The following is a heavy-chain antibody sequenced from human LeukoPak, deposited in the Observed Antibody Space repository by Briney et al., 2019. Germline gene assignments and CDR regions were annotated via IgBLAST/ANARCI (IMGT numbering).Heavy chain of an antibody. J-gene: IGHJ4*02. CDR1: GFTFSNLW. D-gene: IGHD3-16*01. V-gene: IGHV3-7*01. CDR3: AKEPGEGGSAFDY. CDR2: IKQDGSEK. Sequence: GGSLRLSCAASGFTFSNLWMSWVRQAPGRGLEWVANIKQDGSEKYYGDSVKGRFTISRDNAENSLYLQMNSLRAEDTAVYYCAKEPGEGGSAFDYWGQGTLVTVYS.